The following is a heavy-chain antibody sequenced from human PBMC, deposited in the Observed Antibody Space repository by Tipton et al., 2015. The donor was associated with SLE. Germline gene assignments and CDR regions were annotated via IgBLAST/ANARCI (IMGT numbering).Heavy chain of an antibody. CDR2: MKQDGSEF. V-gene: IGHV3-7*01. CDR3: AIAAASAFYYGFDV. D-gene: IGHD5-18*01. Sequence: GSLRLSCVTSGFDFSMFWMIWARQAPGKGLDWVAIMKQDGSEFYYVDSVKGRFTISRDNAKKSLFLQMDSLRAEDTAVYHCAIAAASAFYYGFDVWGPGTTVTVS. CDR1: GFDFSMFW. J-gene: IGHJ6*02.